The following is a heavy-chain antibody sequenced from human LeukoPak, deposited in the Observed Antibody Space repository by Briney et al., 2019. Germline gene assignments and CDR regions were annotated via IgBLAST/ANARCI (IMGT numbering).Heavy chain of an antibody. CDR2: IYHSGST. CDR3: ATLPYYYDSSGYSRFDY. V-gene: IGHV4-39*01. J-gene: IGHJ4*02. Sequence: SETLSLTCTVSGGSISSSSYYWGWIRQPPGKGLEWIGSIYHSGSTYYNPSLKSRVTISVDTSKNQFSLKLSSVTAADTAVYYCATLPYYYDSSGYSRFDYWGQGTLVTVSS. CDR1: GGSISSSSYY. D-gene: IGHD3-22*01.